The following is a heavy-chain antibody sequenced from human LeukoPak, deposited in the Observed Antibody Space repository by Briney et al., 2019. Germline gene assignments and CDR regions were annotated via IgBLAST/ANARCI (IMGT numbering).Heavy chain of an antibody. CDR2: ISGSGGST. CDR3: ARIISSWYYLDY. V-gene: IGHV3-23*01. Sequence: GGSQSLSGAASGFTFSTKARSWVRQAPGKGLGGVSTISGSGGSTYYAESVKGRFTISRDNAKNSLYLQMNSLRAEDTAVYYRARIISSWYYLDYWGQGTLVTVSS. D-gene: IGHD6-13*01. J-gene: IGHJ4*02. CDR1: GFTFSTKA.